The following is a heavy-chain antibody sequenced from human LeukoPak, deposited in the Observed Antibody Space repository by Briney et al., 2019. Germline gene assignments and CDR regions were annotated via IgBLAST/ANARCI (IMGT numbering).Heavy chain of an antibody. CDR2: ISGRGGST. V-gene: IGHV3-23*01. CDR1: GFTFSSYA. D-gene: IGHD6-6*01. Sequence: PGGSLRLSCAASGFTFSSYAMSWVRLAPGKGLEWVSAISGRGGSTYYADSVKGRFTISRDNSNNTLYLQMNSLRAEDTAVYYCAKDRVLSYSSSSSDYWGQGTLVTVSS. J-gene: IGHJ4*02. CDR3: AKDRVLSYSSSSSDY.